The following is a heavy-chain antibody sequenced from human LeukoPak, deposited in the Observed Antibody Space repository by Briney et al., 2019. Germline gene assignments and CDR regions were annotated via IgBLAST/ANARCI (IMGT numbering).Heavy chain of an antibody. CDR2: IYYSGNT. J-gene: IGHJ6*03. V-gene: IGHV4-39*02. CDR3: ARDYHPLTPFYYMDV. Sequence: SSETLSLTCTVSGDSISTSNSYWGWIRQPPGKGLEWIGSIYYSGNTYYNASLKSRVTISVDTSKNQFSLKLTSVTAADTAVYYCARDYHPLTPFYYMDVWGKGTTVTISS. D-gene: IGHD4-23*01. CDR1: GDSISTSNSY.